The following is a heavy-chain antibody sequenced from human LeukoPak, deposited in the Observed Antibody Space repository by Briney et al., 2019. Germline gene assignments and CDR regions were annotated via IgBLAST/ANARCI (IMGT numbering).Heavy chain of an antibody. Sequence: GGSLRLSCAASGFTFSSYSMNWVRQAPGKGLDWVSYISSSSSAIYYADSVKGRFTISRDNAKNSLYLQMNSLRAEDTAVYYCARIPRSGGGTYFDYWGQGTLVTVSS. CDR3: ARIPRSGGGTYFDY. J-gene: IGHJ4*02. CDR2: ISSSSSAI. CDR1: GFTFSSYS. V-gene: IGHV3-48*01. D-gene: IGHD2-15*01.